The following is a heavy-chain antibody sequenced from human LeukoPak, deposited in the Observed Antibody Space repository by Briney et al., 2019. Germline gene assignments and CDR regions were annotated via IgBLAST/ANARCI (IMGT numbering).Heavy chain of an antibody. D-gene: IGHD5-24*01. CDR2: IYYSGGT. CDR1: GDSISSDY. CDR3: ARHVTISGPYDASDI. V-gene: IGHV4-59*08. J-gene: IGHJ3*02. Sequence: SETLSLTCTVSGDSISSDYWSWIRQPPGKGLEWIGYIYYSGGTDYNPSLKSRVTISVDTSKNQFSLKLRSVTAADTAVSYCARHVTISGPYDASDIWGQGTMVTVSP.